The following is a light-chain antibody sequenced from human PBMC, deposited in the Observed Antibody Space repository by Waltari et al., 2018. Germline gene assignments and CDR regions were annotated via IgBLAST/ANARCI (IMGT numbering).Light chain of an antibody. CDR2: KVS. Sequence: DVVMTQSPLSLPVTLGQPASISCRSSQSLVSSDGNTYFNWFQQRPDQSPRRLVYKVSNRDSGVPDRFSGSGSGTDFTLRISRVEAEDVGVYYCMQGIHRPWTFGQGTKVEIK. CDR3: MQGIHRPWT. J-gene: IGKJ1*01. CDR1: QSLVSSDGNTY. V-gene: IGKV2-30*01.